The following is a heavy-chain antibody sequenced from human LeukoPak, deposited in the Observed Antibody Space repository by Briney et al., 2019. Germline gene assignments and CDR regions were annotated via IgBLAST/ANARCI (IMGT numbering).Heavy chain of an antibody. CDR1: GYTFTSYG. V-gene: IGHV1-18*01. J-gene: IGHJ6*02. Sequence: ASVKVSCKASGYTFTSYGISWVRQAPGQGLEWMGWISAYNGNTNYAQKLQGRVTMTTDTSTSTAYMELRSLRSDDTAVYYCAREYYYDSSGYRNNYYYYGMDVWGQGTTVTVSS. D-gene: IGHD3-22*01. CDR2: ISAYNGNT. CDR3: AREYYYDSSGYRNNYYYYGMDV.